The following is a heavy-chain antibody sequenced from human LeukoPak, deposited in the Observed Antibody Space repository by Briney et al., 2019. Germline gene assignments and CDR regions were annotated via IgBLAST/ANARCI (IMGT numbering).Heavy chain of an antibody. CDR1: GGTFTSYA. J-gene: IGHJ4*02. CDR2: IIPIFDTA. D-gene: IGHD1-14*01. CDR3: AKEVGGTTYYFDS. V-gene: IGHV1-69*05. Sequence: GASVKVSCKASGGTFTSYAVSWVRQAPGQGLEWMGAIIPIFDTANYARKFQARVTITTDESTSTAYMELSSLRSEDTAVYYCAKEVGGTTYYFDSWGQGTLVTVSS.